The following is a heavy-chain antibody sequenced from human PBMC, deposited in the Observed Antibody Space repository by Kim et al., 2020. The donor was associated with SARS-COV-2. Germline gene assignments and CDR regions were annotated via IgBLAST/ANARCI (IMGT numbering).Heavy chain of an antibody. V-gene: IGHV4-34*01. D-gene: IGHD5-12*01. CDR1: GGSFSGYY. Sequence: SETLSLTCAVYGGSFSGYYWSWIRQPPGKGLEWIGEINHSGSTNYNPSLKSRVTISVDTSKNQFSLKLSSVTAADTAVYYCARGETVATGNFGDWGQGTLVTVSS. J-gene: IGHJ4*02. CDR3: ARGETVATGNFGD. CDR2: INHSGST.